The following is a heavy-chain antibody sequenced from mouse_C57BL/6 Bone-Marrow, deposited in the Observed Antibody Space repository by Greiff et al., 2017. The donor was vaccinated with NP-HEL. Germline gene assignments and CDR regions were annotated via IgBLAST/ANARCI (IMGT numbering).Heavy chain of an antibody. Sequence: QVQLQQPGAELVKPGASVKMSCKASGYTFTSYWITWVQQRPGQGLEWIGDIYPGSGSTNYNEKFKSKATLAVDTSSSTAYMQLSRLTSEDSAVYYCANMDNTHWYVDVWGTGTTVTVSS. CDR3: ANMDNTHWYVDV. CDR2: IYPGSGST. V-gene: IGHV1-55*01. D-gene: IGHD1-1*02. CDR1: GYTFTSYW. J-gene: IGHJ1*03.